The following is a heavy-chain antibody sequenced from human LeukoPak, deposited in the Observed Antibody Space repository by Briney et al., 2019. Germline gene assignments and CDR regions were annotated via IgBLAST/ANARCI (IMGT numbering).Heavy chain of an antibody. V-gene: IGHV1-8*01. CDR1: GYTFTSYD. CDR2: MNPNSGNT. D-gene: IGHD5-12*01. CDR3: ARGGRGYSGYRPYIVYMDV. J-gene: IGHJ6*03. Sequence: SVKVSCKASGYTFTSYDINWVRQATGQGLEWMGWMNPNSGNTGYAQKFQGRVTMTRNTSISTAYMELSSLRSEDTAVYYCARGGRGYSGYRPYIVYMDVWGKGTTVTISS.